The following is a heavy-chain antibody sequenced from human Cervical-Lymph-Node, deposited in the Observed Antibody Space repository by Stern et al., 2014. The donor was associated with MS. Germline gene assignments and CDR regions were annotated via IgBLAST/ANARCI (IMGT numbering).Heavy chain of an antibody. CDR1: GGTFNVYA. V-gene: IGHV1-69*01. CDR2: IIPIIGTA. Sequence: QMQLVESGAEVKKPGSAVKISCKASGGTFNVYAINWLRQAPGQGLEWMGGIIPIIGTANYAQKFQGRGTITADGSPRSSSMQLSSLRSDDTGVYYCARDGRPTHHYGLDVWGQGTTVTVSS. CDR3: ARDGRPTHHYGLDV. J-gene: IGHJ6*02.